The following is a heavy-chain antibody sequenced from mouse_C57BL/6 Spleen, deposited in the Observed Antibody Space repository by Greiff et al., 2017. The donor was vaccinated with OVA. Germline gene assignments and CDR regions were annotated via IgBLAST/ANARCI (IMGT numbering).Heavy chain of an antibody. CDR3: AMRGDYYGSTPYYYAMDY. J-gene: IGHJ4*01. CDR2: IHPSDSDT. CDR1: GYTFTSYW. Sequence: QVQLQQPGAELVKPGASVKVSCKASGYTFTSYWMHWVKQRPGQGLEWIGRIHPSDSDTNYNQKFQGKATLTVDKSSSTAYMQLSSLTSEDSAVYYCAMRGDYYGSTPYYYAMDYWGQGTSVTVSS. D-gene: IGHD1-1*01. V-gene: IGHV1-74*01.